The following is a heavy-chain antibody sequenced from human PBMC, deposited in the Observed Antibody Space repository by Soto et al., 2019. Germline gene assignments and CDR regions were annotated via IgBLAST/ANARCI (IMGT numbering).Heavy chain of an antibody. CDR3: AHKGGRGAGMDV. CDR1: GFSLSTSGVG. CDR2: IYWDDDK. D-gene: IGHD2-15*01. Sequence: QITLKESGPTLVKPTQTLTLICTFSGFSLSTSGVGVRWIRQPPGKALEWLALIYWDDDKRYSPFLKSRLTIPTDTSKNQVVLTMTNMDPVDTATYYCAHKGGRGAGMDVWGQGTTVTVSS. V-gene: IGHV2-5*02. J-gene: IGHJ6*02.